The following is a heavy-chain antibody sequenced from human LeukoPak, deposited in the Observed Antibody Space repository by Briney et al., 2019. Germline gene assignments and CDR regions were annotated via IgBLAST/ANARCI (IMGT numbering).Heavy chain of an antibody. CDR3: AKAPYCGGDCYSPFDY. D-gene: IGHD2-21*01. CDR2: ISGSGGST. J-gene: IGHJ4*02. CDR1: GFTFSSYA. V-gene: IGHV3-23*01. Sequence: GGSLRLSCAAFGFTFSSYAMSWVRQAPGKGLEWVPAISGSGGSTYYADSVKGRFTISRDNSKNTLYLQMNSLRAEDTAVYYCAKAPYCGGDCYSPFDYWGQGTLVTVSS.